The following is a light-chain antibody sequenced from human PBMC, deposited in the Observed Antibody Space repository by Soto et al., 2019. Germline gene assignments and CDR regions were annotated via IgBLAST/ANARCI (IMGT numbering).Light chain of an antibody. Sequence: DIQMTQSPSTLSASLGDRVTITCRASQSISSWLAWYQQKPGKAPKLLIYKASSLEGGVPSRFSGSGSGTEFTLTISSLQPDDFATYYCQQYNNYWTFGQGTKVDI. CDR1: QSISSW. CDR2: KAS. CDR3: QQYNNYWT. V-gene: IGKV1-5*03. J-gene: IGKJ1*01.